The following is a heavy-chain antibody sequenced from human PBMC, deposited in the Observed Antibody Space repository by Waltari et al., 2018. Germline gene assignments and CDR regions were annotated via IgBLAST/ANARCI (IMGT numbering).Heavy chain of an antibody. CDR3: AKSFRSHMDFYYYGMDV. CDR1: GFSVSNYG. V-gene: IGHV3-30*18. Sequence: QVDLVESGGGVVPPGRSLRLSCAVSGFSVSNYGIHWVRQAPGKGLEWVAVVSYDGSDKYYSDSVKGRFTVSRDNSKSTLYLEMSNLRREDTGVYYCAKSFRSHMDFYYYGMDVWGQGTTVTVS. CDR2: VSYDGSDK. J-gene: IGHJ6*02.